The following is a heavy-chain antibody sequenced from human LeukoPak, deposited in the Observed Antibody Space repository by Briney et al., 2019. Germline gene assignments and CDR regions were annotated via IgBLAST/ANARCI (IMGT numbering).Heavy chain of an antibody. CDR2: FYYSGST. V-gene: IGHV4-39*01. J-gene: IGHJ4*02. CDR1: GGSISITDYY. Sequence: SETLSLTCTVSGGSISITDYYWGWIRQPPGRGLEWIGSFYYSGSTYYNPSLKSRVTISVDTSKNQFSLRLSSVTAADTAVYYCATKRVTTANYFDYWGQGTLVTVSS. D-gene: IGHD4-17*01. CDR3: ATKRVTTANYFDY.